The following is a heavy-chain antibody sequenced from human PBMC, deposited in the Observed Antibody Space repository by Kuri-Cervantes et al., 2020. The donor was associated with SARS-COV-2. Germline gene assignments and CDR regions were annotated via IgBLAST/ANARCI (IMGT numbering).Heavy chain of an antibody. CDR2: ISYDGSNK. D-gene: IGHD6-13*01. V-gene: IGHV3-30*03. CDR3: ARDSPDSSSWYYYYYGMDV. Sequence: LSLTCAASGFTFSSYGMHWVRQAPGKGLEWVAVISYDGSNKYYADSVKGRFTISRDNAKNSLYLQMNSLRAEDTAVYYCARDSPDSSSWYYYYYGMDVWGQGTTVTVSS. J-gene: IGHJ6*02. CDR1: GFTFSSYG.